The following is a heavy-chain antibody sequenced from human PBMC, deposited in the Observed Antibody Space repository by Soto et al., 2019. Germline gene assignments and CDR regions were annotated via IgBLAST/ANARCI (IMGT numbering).Heavy chain of an antibody. V-gene: IGHV1-18*01. CDR2: ISAYNGNT. J-gene: IGHJ4*02. CDR3: ARDSPPVDY. Sequence: QVQLVQSGAEVKKPGASVKVSCKASGYTFTSYGVSWVRQAPGQGLEWMGWISAYNGNTKYAQKLQGRVTMTTDTSPTTAYMDLRSLRSDDTAVYYCARDSPPVDYWGQGTLVTVSS. CDR1: GYTFTSYG.